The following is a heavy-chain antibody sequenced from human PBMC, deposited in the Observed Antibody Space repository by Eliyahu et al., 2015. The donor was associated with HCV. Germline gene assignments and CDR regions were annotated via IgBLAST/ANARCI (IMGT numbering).Heavy chain of an antibody. D-gene: IGHD3-9*01. CDR3: ATHDWLSPPFDY. V-gene: IGHV4-39*01. CDR2: VXYSGNT. CDR1: GXSLRRSTYY. Sequence: QLQMQASGPGLVKPSETLSLTCTXSGXSLRRSTYYLGWIRQPPGKGLEWIGSVXYSGNTYYNPSLNSRITISIDTSKNHFSLKLDSVTAADTAVYYCATHDWLSPPFDYWGQGTLVTVSS. J-gene: IGHJ4*02.